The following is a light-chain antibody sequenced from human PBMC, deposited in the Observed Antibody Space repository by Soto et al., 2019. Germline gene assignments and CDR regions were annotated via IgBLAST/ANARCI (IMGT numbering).Light chain of an antibody. J-gene: IGKJ1*01. CDR2: GAS. Sequence: EIVLTQSPGTLSLSPGERATLSCRASEIITTRFIAWYQQKRGQAPRLVIWGASRRATGIPDRSSGSGSGTDFTLTVSRLEPEDFAVYYCQQYSVSPWTFGQGTKVDIK. CDR1: EIITTRF. V-gene: IGKV3-20*01. CDR3: QQYSVSPWT.